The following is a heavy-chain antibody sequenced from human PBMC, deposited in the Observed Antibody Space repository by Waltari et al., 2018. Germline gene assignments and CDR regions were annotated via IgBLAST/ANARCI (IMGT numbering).Heavy chain of an antibody. CDR3: TRDDYFDY. J-gene: IGHJ4*02. V-gene: IGHV3-49*04. CDR1: GFTFGDYA. Sequence: EVQLVESGGGLVQPGRSLRLSCTASGFTFGDYAMSWVRQAPGKGLEWVGFIRSKAYGGTTEYAASVKGRFTISRDDSKSIAYLQMNSLKTEDTAVYYCTRDDYFDYWGQGTLVTVSS. CDR2: IRSKAYGGTT.